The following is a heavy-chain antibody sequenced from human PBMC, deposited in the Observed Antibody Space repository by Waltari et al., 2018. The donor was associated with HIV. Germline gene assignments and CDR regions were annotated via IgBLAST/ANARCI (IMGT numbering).Heavy chain of an antibody. CDR2: IYYTGAT. J-gene: IGHJ6*02. Sequence: VQLQESGPGLVKPSETLSLTCTVSGGSISTSGYYWGWIRQPPGMGLQWIGIIYYTGATYYNPSLKSGVTISVDTSNNQFSLKLTSVTAADTAVYYCARSSGHEYYFHGMHVWGQGTTVTVSS. CDR1: GGSISTSGYY. CDR3: ARSSGHEYYFHGMHV. V-gene: IGHV4-39*01. D-gene: IGHD3-22*01.